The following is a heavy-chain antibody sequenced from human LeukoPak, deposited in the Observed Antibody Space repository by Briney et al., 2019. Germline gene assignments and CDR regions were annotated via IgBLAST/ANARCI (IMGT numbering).Heavy chain of an antibody. Sequence: SQTLSLTCAISGDSVSSNSATWTWIRQSPSRGLEWLGRTYYRSKWYNDYAVSVKSRISINPDTSKNQFSLQLNSVTPEDTAVYYCAREVGTWNYEDYWGQGTLVTVSS. CDR1: GDSVSSNSAT. CDR2: TYYRSKWYN. CDR3: AREVGTWNYEDY. D-gene: IGHD1-7*01. J-gene: IGHJ4*02. V-gene: IGHV6-1*01.